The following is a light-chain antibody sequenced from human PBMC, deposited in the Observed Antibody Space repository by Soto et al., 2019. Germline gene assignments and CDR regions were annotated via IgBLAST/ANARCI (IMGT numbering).Light chain of an antibody. V-gene: IGLV2-8*01. Sequence: QSVRTQPPSASGAPGQSVTTSCTGTSSDVGGYNYVSWYQQYPGRAPKLMIYEVTKRPSGVPDRFSGSKSGNTASLTVSGLQAEDEADYSCSSYAASNNFYFVFGGGTKVTVL. J-gene: IGLJ3*02. CDR1: SSDVGGYNY. CDR3: SSYAASNNFYFV. CDR2: EVT.